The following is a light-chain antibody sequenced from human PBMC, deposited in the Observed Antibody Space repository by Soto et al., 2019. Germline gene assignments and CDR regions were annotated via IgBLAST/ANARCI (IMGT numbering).Light chain of an antibody. Sequence: QSVLTQPASVSGSPGQSITISCTGTSSDVGGYNYVSWYQQHPGKAPKPMIYEVSNRPSGVSNRFSGSKSGNTASLTISGLQAEDEADYYCSSYTSSSTPNWVFGGGTKLTVL. V-gene: IGLV2-14*01. CDR3: SSYTSSSTPNWV. CDR1: SSDVGGYNY. J-gene: IGLJ3*02. CDR2: EVS.